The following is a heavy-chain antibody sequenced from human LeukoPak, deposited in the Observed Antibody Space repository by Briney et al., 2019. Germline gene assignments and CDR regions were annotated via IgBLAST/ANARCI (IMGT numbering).Heavy chain of an antibody. CDR3: VAYLVGYAY. V-gene: IGHV3-72*01. Sequence: GGSLRLSCASSGFTFSDHFMDWVRQAPEKGLEWVGRTKNKRERCLTEYAASVKGRFTMSRDESMTSLYLQMNSLKTEDTAVYYCVAYLVGYAYWGPGTLVTVSS. J-gene: IGHJ4*02. CDR2: TKNKRERCLT. D-gene: IGHD3-16*01. CDR1: GFTFSDHF.